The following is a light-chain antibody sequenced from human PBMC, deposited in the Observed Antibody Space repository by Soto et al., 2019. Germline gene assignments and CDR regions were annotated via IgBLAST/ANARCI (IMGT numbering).Light chain of an antibody. CDR3: SSYTTNKTLL. V-gene: IGLV2-14*01. CDR2: EVS. CDR1: SSDVGAHNF. J-gene: IGLJ2*01. Sequence: HSVLTQPASVSGSPGQSITISCTGTSSDVGAHNFVSWYQQHPGKAPKLIFYEVSNRPPGLSDRFSGSKSGTTASLTISGLQAEDEADYFCSSYTTNKTLLFGGGTK.